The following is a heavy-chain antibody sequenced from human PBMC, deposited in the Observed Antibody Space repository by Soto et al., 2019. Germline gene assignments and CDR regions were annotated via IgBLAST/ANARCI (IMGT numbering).Heavy chain of an antibody. Sequence: GSLRLSCSASGFTFSSYAMHWVRQAPGKGLEYVSAISSNGGSTYYTDSVKGRFTITRDNSKNTLYLQMSSLRAEDTAVYYCVKDNSLAVAGSVVLANNWFVTWGQGTLSTVSA. CDR3: VKDNSLAVAGSVVLANNWFVT. D-gene: IGHD6-19*01. J-gene: IGHJ5*02. CDR1: GFTFSSYA. CDR2: ISSNGGST. V-gene: IGHV3-64D*06.